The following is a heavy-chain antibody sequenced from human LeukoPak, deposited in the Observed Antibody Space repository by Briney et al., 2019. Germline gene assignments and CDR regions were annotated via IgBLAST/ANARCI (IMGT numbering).Heavy chain of an antibody. CDR1: GGTFSSYA. J-gene: IGHJ6*02. CDR3: ALANGGSFYGMDV. D-gene: IGHD2-15*01. Sequence: ASVKVSCKASGGTFSSYAISWVRQAPGQGLEWMGRIIPILGIANYAQKFQGRVTITADKSTSTAYMELSSPRSEDTAVYYCALANGGSFYGMDVWGQGTTVTVSS. V-gene: IGHV1-69*04. CDR2: IIPILGIA.